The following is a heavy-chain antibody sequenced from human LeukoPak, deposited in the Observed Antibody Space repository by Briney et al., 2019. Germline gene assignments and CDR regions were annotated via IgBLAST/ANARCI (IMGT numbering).Heavy chain of an antibody. CDR2: ISDSGGRT. D-gene: IGHD3-22*01. J-gene: IGHJ4*02. Sequence: GGSLRLSCVVSGLTLSNYGMSWVRQAPGKGLEWVAGISDSGGRTNYADSVKGRFTISRDSPKNTLYLRMNSLRAEDTAVYFCAKRGVVIRVILVGFHKEAYYFDSWGQGALVTVSS. CDR1: GLTLSNYG. V-gene: IGHV3-23*01. CDR3: AKRGVVIRVILVGFHKEAYYFDS.